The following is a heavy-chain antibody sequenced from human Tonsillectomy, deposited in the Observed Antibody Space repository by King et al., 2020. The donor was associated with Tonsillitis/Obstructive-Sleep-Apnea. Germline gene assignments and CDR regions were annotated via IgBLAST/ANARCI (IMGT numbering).Heavy chain of an antibody. CDR1: GYTFTGYY. D-gene: IGHD3-3*01. CDR2: INPNSGGT. V-gene: IGHV1-2*02. J-gene: IGHJ6*02. CDR3: AREVWSGYDAGSYYGMDV. Sequence: VQLVQSGPEVKKPGASVKVSCKASGYTFTGYYMHWVRQAPGQGLEWMGWINPNSGGTNYAQKFQGRVTMTRDTSISTAYMELSRLRSDDTAVYYCAREVWSGYDAGSYYGMDVWGQGTTVTVSS.